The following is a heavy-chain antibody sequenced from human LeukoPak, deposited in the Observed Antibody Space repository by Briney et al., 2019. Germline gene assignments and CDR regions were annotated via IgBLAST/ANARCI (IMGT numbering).Heavy chain of an antibody. CDR1: GFAISSDH. Sequence: GESLTLSCAASGFAISSDHMSWVRQAPGKGLEWVSVIYDGGSTYYADSVKGRFTISRDNSKNTLYLQMNTLSAEDTALYYCARFYGVPGGWFDPWGQGSLVTVSS. D-gene: IGHD4-17*01. CDR3: ARFYGVPGGWFDP. V-gene: IGHV3-66*01. J-gene: IGHJ5*02. CDR2: IYDGGST.